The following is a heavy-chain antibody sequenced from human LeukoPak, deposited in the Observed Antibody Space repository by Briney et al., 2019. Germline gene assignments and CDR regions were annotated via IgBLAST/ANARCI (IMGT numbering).Heavy chain of an antibody. D-gene: IGHD2-15*01. Sequence: SETLSLTCAVYGGSFSGYYWSWIRQPPGKGLEWIGEINHSGSTNYNPSLKSRVTISVDTSENQFSLKLSSVTAADTAVYYCARVGGWYPYYYYYYMDVWGKGTTVTVSS. CDR3: ARVGGWYPYYYYYYMDV. CDR1: GGSFSGYY. V-gene: IGHV4-34*01. J-gene: IGHJ6*03. CDR2: INHSGST.